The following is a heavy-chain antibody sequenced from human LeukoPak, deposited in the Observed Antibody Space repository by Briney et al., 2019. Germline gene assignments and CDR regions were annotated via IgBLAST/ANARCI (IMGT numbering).Heavy chain of an antibody. CDR2: IIPIFGTA. Sequence: GASVKVSCKASGGTFSSYAISWVRQAPGQGLEWMGGIIPIFGTANYAQKFQGRVTITTDESTSTAYMELSSLRSEDTAVYYCARVGPGRAGAPDSVDYFDYWGQGTLVTVSS. V-gene: IGHV1-69*05. CDR3: ARVGPGRAGAPDSVDYFDY. CDR1: GGTFSSYA. J-gene: IGHJ4*02. D-gene: IGHD4-23*01.